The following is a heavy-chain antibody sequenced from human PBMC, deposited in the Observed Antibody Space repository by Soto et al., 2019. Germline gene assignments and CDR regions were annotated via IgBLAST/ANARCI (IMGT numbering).Heavy chain of an antibody. CDR2: IYWDDDK. D-gene: IGHD6-13*01. J-gene: IGHJ4*02. CDR1: GFPLRTTGGG. CDR3: AHRRSSSSTYDFDS. Sequence: GSGPTLVNPTQTRTLTCTFTGFPLRTTGGGVDWIRQLPGKVLEWVALIYWDDDKRYSPSLQRRLTITKATSKNQVVLTMTNMDPVDTASYYCAHRRSSSSTYDFDSWGQGPLVTGPS. V-gene: IGHV2-5*02.